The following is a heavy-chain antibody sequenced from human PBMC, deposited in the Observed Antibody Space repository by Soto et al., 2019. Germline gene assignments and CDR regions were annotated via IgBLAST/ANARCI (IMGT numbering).Heavy chain of an antibody. CDR3: AXXPVPQLLPSWWFDP. J-gene: IGHJ5*02. CDR1: GFAFGAYA. D-gene: IGHD2-2*01. Sequence: EVQLLESGGGLVQPGGSLRLSCAASGFAFGAYAMTWVRQAPGKGLEWVSVISGAGGNTYYADSVKGRFTVSRDNSKKMLYLEMNSLRVXDTXXXXXAXXPVPQLLPSWWFDPWGQGTRVTVSS. CDR2: ISGAGGNT. V-gene: IGHV3-23*01.